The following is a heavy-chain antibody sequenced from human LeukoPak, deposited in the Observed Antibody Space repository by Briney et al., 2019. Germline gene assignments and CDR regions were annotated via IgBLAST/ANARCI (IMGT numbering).Heavy chain of an antibody. J-gene: IGHJ3*02. V-gene: IGHV1-18*01. CDR3: ARDGSYFLSDHHAFDI. D-gene: IGHD1-26*01. CDR2: ISAYNGNT. CDR1: GYTFTSYG. Sequence: ASVKVSCKASGYTFTSYGISWVRQAPGQGLEWMGWISAYNGNTNYAQKLQGRVTMNTDTSTSTAYMELRSLRSDDTAVYYCARDGSYFLSDHHAFDIWGQGTMVTVSS.